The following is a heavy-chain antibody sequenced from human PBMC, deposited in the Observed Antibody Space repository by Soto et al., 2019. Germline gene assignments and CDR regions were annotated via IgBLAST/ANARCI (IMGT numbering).Heavy chain of an antibody. CDR2: IWYDGTQK. CDR3: ARAGGTTVTGLWHFDS. CDR1: GFTFNTYS. J-gene: IGHJ4*02. D-gene: IGHD4-17*01. Sequence: QVQLEESGGGVVQPGRSLRLSCEASGFTFNTYSMHWVRQPPGKGLECLAAIWYDGTQKYYADSVKGRFIIPRDNSKKTLYLEMNSLRAEDTAVYYCARAGGTTVTGLWHFDSWGQGTLVTVSS. V-gene: IGHV3-33*01.